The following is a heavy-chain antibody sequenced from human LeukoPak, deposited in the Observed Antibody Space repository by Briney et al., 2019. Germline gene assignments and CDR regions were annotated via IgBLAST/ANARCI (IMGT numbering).Heavy chain of an antibody. CDR2: FDPEDGET. V-gene: IGHV1-24*01. CDR1: GYTLTELS. D-gene: IGHD1-26*01. Sequence: GASVKVSCKVSGYTLTELSMHWVRQAPGKGLEWMGGFDPEDGETIYAQKFQGRVTMTEDTSTDTAYMELNSLRSEDTAVYYSATDRVVGATQKDSLDYWGQGTLVTVSS. CDR3: ATDRVVGATQKDSLDY. J-gene: IGHJ4*02.